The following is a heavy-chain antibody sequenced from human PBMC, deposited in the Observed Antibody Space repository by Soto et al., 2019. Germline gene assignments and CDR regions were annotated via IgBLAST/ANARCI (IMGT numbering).Heavy chain of an antibody. Sequence: GGSLRLSCAASGFTFSGSAMHWVRQASGKGLEWVGRIRSKANSYATAYAASVKGRFTISRDDSKNTAYLQMNSLKTEDTAVYYCTPPHYDFWSGPYYYYYGMDVWGQGTTVTVSS. D-gene: IGHD3-3*01. CDR2: IRSKANSYAT. CDR1: GFTFSGSA. J-gene: IGHJ6*02. V-gene: IGHV3-73*01. CDR3: TPPHYDFWSGPYYYYYGMDV.